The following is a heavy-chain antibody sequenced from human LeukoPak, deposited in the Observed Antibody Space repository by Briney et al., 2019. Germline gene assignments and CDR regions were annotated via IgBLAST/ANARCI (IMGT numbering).Heavy chain of an antibody. CDR1: GFTVSSNY. D-gene: IGHD6-19*01. V-gene: IGHV3-53*01. Sequence: GGSLRLSCAASGFTVSSNYMNWVRQAPGKGLEWVSVIYSGGSTYYADSVKGRFTISRDNSKNTLYLQMNSLRAEDTAVYYCTRESSGWYMRYFDLWGRGTLVTVSS. CDR2: IYSGGST. J-gene: IGHJ2*01. CDR3: TRESSGWYMRYFDL.